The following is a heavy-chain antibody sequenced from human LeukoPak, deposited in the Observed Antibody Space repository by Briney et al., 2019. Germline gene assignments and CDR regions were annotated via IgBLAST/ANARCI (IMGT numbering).Heavy chain of an antibody. CDR2: IYHSGST. Sequence: SETLSLTCAVSGGSISSGGYSWSWIRQPPGKGLEWIGYIYHSGSTYYNPSLKSRVTISVDRSKNQFSLKLSSVTAADTAVYYCARGTTEGYFRHWGQGTLVTVSS. J-gene: IGHJ1*01. CDR3: ARGTTEGYFRH. V-gene: IGHV4-30-2*01. CDR1: GGSISSGGYS. D-gene: IGHD1-26*01.